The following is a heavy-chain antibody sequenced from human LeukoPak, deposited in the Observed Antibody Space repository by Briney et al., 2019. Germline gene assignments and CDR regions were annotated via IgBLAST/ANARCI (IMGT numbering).Heavy chain of an antibody. V-gene: IGHV3-7*01. CDR2: IKQDGSEK. D-gene: IGHD3-22*01. J-gene: IGHJ4*02. CDR1: GFTFSSYW. Sequence: PGGSLRLSCAASGFTFSSYWMSWVRQAPGKGLEWVANIKQDGSEKYYVDSVKGRFTISRGNAKNSLYLQMNSLRAEDTAVYYCARDQRYYDSSGYSDYWGQGTLVTVSS. CDR3: ARDQRYYDSSGYSDY.